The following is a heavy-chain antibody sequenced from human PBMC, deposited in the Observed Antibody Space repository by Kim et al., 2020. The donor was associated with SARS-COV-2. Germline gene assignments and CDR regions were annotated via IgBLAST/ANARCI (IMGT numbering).Heavy chain of an antibody. D-gene: IGHD2-2*01. J-gene: IGHJ6*02. CDR2: ISYDGSNK. Sequence: GGSLRLSCAASGFTFSSYGMHWVRQAPGKGLEWVAVISYDGSNKYYADSVKGRFTISRDNSKNTLYLQMNSLRAEDTAVYYCAKDPIVVVPALPYYYGMDVWGQGTTVTVSS. CDR3: AKDPIVVVPALPYYYGMDV. CDR1: GFTFSSYG. V-gene: IGHV3-30*18.